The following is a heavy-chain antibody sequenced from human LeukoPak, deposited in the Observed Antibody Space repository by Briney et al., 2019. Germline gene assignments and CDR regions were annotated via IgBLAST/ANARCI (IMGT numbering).Heavy chain of an antibody. J-gene: IGHJ5*02. D-gene: IGHD2-15*01. CDR1: GYTFTNYA. CDR3: ARNPVVVVGATLNWFDP. CDR2: INTNTGNP. Sequence: ASVKVSCKASGYTFTNYAMNWVRQAPGQGLEWMGWINTNTGNPTYAQGFTGRFVFSLDTSVSTAYLQISSLKAEDTAVYHCARNPVVVVGATLNWFDPWGQGTLVTVSS. V-gene: IGHV7-4-1*02.